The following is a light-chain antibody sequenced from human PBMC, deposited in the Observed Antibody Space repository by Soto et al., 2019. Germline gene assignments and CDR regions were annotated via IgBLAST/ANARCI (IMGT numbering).Light chain of an antibody. V-gene: IGKV3-15*01. CDR3: QQYNVWPLT. CDR1: QSVSNN. J-gene: IGKJ4*01. CDR2: VAS. Sequence: EIVMTQSPATLSVSPGERATLSCRASQSVSNNLAWYQQKPGQTPKLLIYVASTRATGIPARFSGSGSGTEFTLTIGSLKSEDFALYYCQQYNVWPLTFGGGTKVEFK.